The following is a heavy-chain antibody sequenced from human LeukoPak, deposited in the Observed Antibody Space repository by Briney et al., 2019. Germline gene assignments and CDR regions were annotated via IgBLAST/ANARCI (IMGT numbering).Heavy chain of an antibody. J-gene: IGHJ6*02. CDR2: LNEDGSEK. V-gene: IGHV3-7*03. CDR1: GFTFSNYW. D-gene: IGHD3-3*01. CDR3: AKFSRHKFSYYYYYGMDV. Sequence: GGSLRLSCAASGFTFSNYWMAWVRQAPGKGLEWVANLNEDGSEKYYADSVKGRFTISRDNAKNSLYLQMNSLRAEDTALYYCAKFSRHKFSYYYYYGMDVWGQGTTVTVSS.